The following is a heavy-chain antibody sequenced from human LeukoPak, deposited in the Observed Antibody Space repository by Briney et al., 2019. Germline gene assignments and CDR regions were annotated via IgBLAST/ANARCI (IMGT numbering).Heavy chain of an antibody. V-gene: IGHV3-21*01. J-gene: IGHJ5*02. Sequence: GGSLRLSCAASGFTFSSYSMNWVRQAPGKGLEWVSSISSSSSYIYYADSVKGRFTISRDNAKNSLYLQMNSLRAEDTAVCYCARLGYCSSTSCPQHVGWFDPWGQGTLVTVSS. CDR2: ISSSSSYI. D-gene: IGHD2-2*01. CDR1: GFTFSSYS. CDR3: ARLGYCSSTSCPQHVGWFDP.